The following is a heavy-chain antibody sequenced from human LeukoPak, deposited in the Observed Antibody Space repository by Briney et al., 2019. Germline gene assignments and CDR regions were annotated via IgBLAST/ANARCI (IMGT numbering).Heavy chain of an antibody. CDR3: ARARGVYYYYYMDV. J-gene: IGHJ6*03. CDR2: ICYSGST. CDR1: GGSISSYY. Sequence: SETLSLTCTVSGGSISSYYWSWIRQSPGKGLEWIGYICYSGSTNYNPSLKSRVTISVDTSKNQFSLKLSSVTTADTAVYYCARARGVYYYYYMDVWGKGTTVTISS. D-gene: IGHD3-10*01. V-gene: IGHV4-59*01.